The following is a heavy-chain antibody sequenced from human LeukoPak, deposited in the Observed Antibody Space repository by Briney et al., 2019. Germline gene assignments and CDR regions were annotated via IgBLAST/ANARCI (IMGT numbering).Heavy chain of an antibody. V-gene: IGHV1-24*01. CDR2: FNPEDDET. CDR1: GYTLTELS. J-gene: IGHJ6*02. CDR3: ATESRSYYYGLDV. Sequence: GASVKVSCKVSGYTLTELSMHWVRQAPGKGLEWMGSFNPEDDETIYAQKFQGRVTMTEDTSTDTAYMELSSLRSEDTAMCYCATESRSYYYGLDVWGQGTTVTVSS.